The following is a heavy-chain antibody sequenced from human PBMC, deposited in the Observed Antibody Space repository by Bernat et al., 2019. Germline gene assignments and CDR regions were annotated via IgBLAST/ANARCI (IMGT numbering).Heavy chain of an antibody. Sequence: QVQLVESGGGVVQPGRSLRLSCAASGFTFSSYAMHWVRQAPGKGLEWVAVISYDGSNKYYADSVKGRFTISRDNAKNTLYLQMNSLRAEDTAVYYCARDRGRIAVLEFDPWGQGTLVTVSS. J-gene: IGHJ5*02. D-gene: IGHD6-19*01. CDR2: ISYDGSNK. V-gene: IGHV3-30-3*01. CDR1: GFTFSSYA. CDR3: ARDRGRIAVLEFDP.